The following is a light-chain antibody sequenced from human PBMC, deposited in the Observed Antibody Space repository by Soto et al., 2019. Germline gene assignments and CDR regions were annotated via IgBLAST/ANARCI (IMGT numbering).Light chain of an antibody. CDR1: NIGSKS. Sequence: SYELTQSPSVSVAPGQTVSITCGGYNIGSKSVHWYQQKPGQAPVLVVYDDSDRRSGIPERFSGSNSGNTATLTITRVEAGDEAYYHCLVWDSRSEHYVFGTGTKVTVL. CDR2: DDS. J-gene: IGLJ1*01. V-gene: IGLV3-21*02. CDR3: LVWDSRSEHYV.